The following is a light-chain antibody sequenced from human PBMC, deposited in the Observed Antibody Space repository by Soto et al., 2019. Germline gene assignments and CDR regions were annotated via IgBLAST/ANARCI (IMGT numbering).Light chain of an antibody. Sequence: SYELTQPPSVSVAPGRTAIITCGGSKVGSKSVHWYQQKPGQAPVLVIYYDVDRPSGIPERFSGSNSGDTATLTIASVEAGDEAYFFCQVWDGSTHHLAFGGGTKLTLL. CDR3: QVWDGSTHHLA. CDR2: YDV. J-gene: IGLJ3*02. V-gene: IGLV3-21*04. CDR1: KVGSKS.